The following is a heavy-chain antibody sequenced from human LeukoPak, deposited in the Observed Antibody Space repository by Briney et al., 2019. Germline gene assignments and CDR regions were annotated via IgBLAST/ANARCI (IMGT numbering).Heavy chain of an antibody. CDR1: GFTFSSYS. CDR3: ARDDLGVVRPVPFDY. V-gene: IGHV3-21*01. J-gene: IGHJ4*02. CDR2: ISSSSSYI. Sequence: GGSLRLSCAASGFTFSSYSMNWVRQAPGKGLEWVSSISSSSSYIYYADSVKGRFTISRDNAKNSLYLQMNSLRAEDTAVYYCARDDLGVVRPVPFDYWGQGTLVTVSS. D-gene: IGHD2-2*01.